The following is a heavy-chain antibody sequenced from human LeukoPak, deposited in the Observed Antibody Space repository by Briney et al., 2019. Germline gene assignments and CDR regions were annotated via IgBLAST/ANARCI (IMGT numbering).Heavy chain of an antibody. J-gene: IGHJ4*02. D-gene: IGHD5-24*01. CDR2: ISSSGSTI. CDR3: AREMATLPAFDY. CDR1: GFTFSSYE. V-gene: IGHV3-48*03. Sequence: GGSLRLSCAASGFTFSSYEMNWVRQAPGKGLEWVSYISSSGSTIYYADSMKGRFTISRDNAKNSLYLQMNSLRAEDTAVYYCAREMATLPAFDYWGQGTLVTVSS.